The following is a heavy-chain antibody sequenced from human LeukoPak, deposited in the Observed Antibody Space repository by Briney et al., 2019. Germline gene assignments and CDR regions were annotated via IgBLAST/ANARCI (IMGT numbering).Heavy chain of an antibody. CDR2: IYTSGST. Sequence: SETLSLTCTVSGGSISSYYWSWIRQPAGKGLEWIGRIYTSGSTNYNPSLKSRVTMSVDTSKNQLSLKLSSVTAADTAVYYCARGSFYYYYYGMDVWGQGTTVTVSS. J-gene: IGHJ6*02. V-gene: IGHV4-4*07. CDR1: GGSISSYY. CDR3: ARGSFYYYYYGMDV. D-gene: IGHD1-26*01.